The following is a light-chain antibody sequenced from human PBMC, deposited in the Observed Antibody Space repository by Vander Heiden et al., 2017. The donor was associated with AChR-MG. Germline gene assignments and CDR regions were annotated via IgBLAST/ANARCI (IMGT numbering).Light chain of an antibody. Sequence: LTHPPASLSVSPGERATLSCRASQSVSSNLAWYQQKPGQAPRLLIYGASTRATGIPARFSGSGSGTEFTLTISSRQSEDFAVYYCQQYYNWPPGTFGEGTKVEIK. J-gene: IGKJ1*01. CDR3: QQYYNWPPGT. CDR1: QSVSSN. CDR2: GAS. V-gene: IGKV3-15*01.